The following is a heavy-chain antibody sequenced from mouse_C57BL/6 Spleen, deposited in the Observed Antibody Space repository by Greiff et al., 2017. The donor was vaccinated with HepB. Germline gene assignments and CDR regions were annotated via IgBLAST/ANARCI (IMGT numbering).Heavy chain of an antibody. D-gene: IGHD4-1*01. V-gene: IGHV1-64*01. J-gene: IGHJ4*01. CDR1: GYTFTSYW. CDR3: ARVPLLGPEAGAMDY. CDR2: IHPNSGST. Sequence: VQLQQPGAELVKPGASVKLSCKASGYTFTSYWMHWVKQRPGQGLEWIGMIHPNSGSTNYNEKFKSKATLTVDKSSSTAYMQLSSLTSEDSAVYYCARVPLLGPEAGAMDYWGQGTSVTVSS.